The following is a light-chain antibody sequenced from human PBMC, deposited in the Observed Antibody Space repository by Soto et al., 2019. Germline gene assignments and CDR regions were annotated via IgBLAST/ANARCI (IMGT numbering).Light chain of an antibody. J-gene: IGLJ1*01. CDR1: SSDIGAYDY. CDR2: EVT. Sequence: QASPTHPASLSWYPGHAISISYTGTSSDIGAYDYVSWCQQHPGKAPKLMISEVTNRPSGVSNRFSGSKSGNTAYLTISGLQVEEEAEYFCFSFTTATNNVFGSGTKFTV. V-gene: IGLV2-14*01. CDR3: FSFTTATNNV.